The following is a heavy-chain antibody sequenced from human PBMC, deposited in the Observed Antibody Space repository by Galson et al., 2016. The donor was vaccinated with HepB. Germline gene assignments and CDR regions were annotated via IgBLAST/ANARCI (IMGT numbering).Heavy chain of an antibody. D-gene: IGHD2-2*01. CDR1: GYTFTNYA. J-gene: IGHJ5*02. Sequence: SVKVSCKASGYTFTNYAMHWVRQAPGQRLEWMGWINAGNGITNYSQKFQDRVTITRDTSATTAYMELRSLTSEDTAVYYCARRSGVVPAANWFDPWGQGTLVTVSS. V-gene: IGHV1-3*01. CDR3: ARRSGVVPAANWFDP. CDR2: INAGNGIT.